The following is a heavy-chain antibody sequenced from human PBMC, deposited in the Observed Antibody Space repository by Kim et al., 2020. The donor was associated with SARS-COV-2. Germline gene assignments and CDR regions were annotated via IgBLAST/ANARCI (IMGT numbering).Heavy chain of an antibody. Sequence: ASVKVSCKVSGYTLTELSMHWVRQAPGKGLEWMGGFDPEDGETIYAQKFQGRVTMTEDTSTDTAYMELSSLRSEDTAVYYCATVAKLSEKESSSWYIYYYYGMDVWGQGTTVTVSS. V-gene: IGHV1-24*01. CDR3: ATVAKLSEKESSSWYIYYYYGMDV. CDR2: FDPEDGET. D-gene: IGHD6-13*01. CDR1: GYTLTELS. J-gene: IGHJ6*02.